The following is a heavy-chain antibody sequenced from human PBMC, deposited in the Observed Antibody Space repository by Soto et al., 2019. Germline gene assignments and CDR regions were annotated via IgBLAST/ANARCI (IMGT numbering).Heavy chain of an antibody. Sequence: AAVKVSCKASGYTFTGYYMHWVRQAPGQGLEWMGWINPNSGGTNYAQKFQGRVTMTRDTSISTAYMELSRLRSDDTAVYYCARELQWFLVLVAATQWFHSPCQGTLVTLS. D-gene: IGHD2-15*01. CDR1: GYTFTGYY. CDR2: INPNSGGT. J-gene: IGHJ5*01. V-gene: IGHV1-2*02. CDR3: ARELQWFLVLVAATQWFHS.